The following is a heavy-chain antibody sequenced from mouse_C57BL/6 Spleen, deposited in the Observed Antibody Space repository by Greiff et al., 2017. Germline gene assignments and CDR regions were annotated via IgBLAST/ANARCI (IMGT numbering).Heavy chain of an antibody. CDR1: GFSSTSYG. Sequence: VQLQQSGPGLVQPSQSLSITCTVSGFSSTSYGVHWVRQSPGKGLEWLGVIWSGGSTDYNAAFISRLSISKDNSKSQVFFKMNSLQADDTAIYYCARPPSTVPKGCYAMDYWGQGTSVTVSS. CDR2: IWSGGST. J-gene: IGHJ4*01. D-gene: IGHD1-1*01. V-gene: IGHV2-2*01. CDR3: ARPPSTVPKGCYAMDY.